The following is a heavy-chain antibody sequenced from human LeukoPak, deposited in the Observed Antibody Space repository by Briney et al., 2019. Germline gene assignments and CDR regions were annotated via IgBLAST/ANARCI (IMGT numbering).Heavy chain of an antibody. CDR1: GXSFTSYC. Sequence: LGESLKISFKGSGXSFTSYCIGWVRQMPGKGMEWMGIIYPGDSDTRYSPSFQGQVTISADKSISTAYLQWSSLKASDTAMYYCAGLEQQPPLIWFDPWGQGTLVTVSS. J-gene: IGHJ5*02. CDR3: AGLEQQPPLIWFDP. V-gene: IGHV5-51*01. D-gene: IGHD6-13*01. CDR2: IYPGDSDT.